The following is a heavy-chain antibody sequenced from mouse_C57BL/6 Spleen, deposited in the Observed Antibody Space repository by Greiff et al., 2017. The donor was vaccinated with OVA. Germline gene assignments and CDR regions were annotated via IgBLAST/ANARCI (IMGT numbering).Heavy chain of an antibody. CDR2: INPNNGGT. CDR3: ARGDYYGYAMDY. Sequence: EVKLVESGPELVKPGASVKIPCKASGYTFTDYNMDWVKQSHGKSLEWIGDINPNNGGTIYNQKFKGKATLTVDKSSSTAYMELRSLTSEDTAVYYCARGDYYGYAMDYWGQGTSVTVSS. J-gene: IGHJ4*01. CDR1: GYTFTDYN. D-gene: IGHD1-1*01. V-gene: IGHV1-18*01.